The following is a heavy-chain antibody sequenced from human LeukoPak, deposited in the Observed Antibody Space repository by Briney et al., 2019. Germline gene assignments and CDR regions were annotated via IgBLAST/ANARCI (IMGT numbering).Heavy chain of an antibody. CDR1: GGSISSYY. V-gene: IGHV4-59*01. J-gene: IGHJ4*02. D-gene: IGHD3-9*01. Sequence: SETLSLTCTVSGGSISSYYWSWIRQPPGKGLEWIGYICYSGSTNYNPSLKSRVTISVDTSKNQFSLRLSSVTAADTAVYYCASSPAFDILTGYFPYYFDYWGQGTLVTVSS. CDR3: ASSPAFDILTGYFPYYFDY. CDR2: ICYSGST.